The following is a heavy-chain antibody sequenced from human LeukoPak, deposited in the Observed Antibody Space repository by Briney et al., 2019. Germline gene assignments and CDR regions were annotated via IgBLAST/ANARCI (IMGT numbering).Heavy chain of an antibody. Sequence: GGSLRLSCAASGFTFSSYAMSWVRQAPGKGLEWVSAISGSGGSTYYADSVKGRFTISRDNSKNTLYLQMSSLRAEDTAVYYCAKDYTSLRFQYYFDYWGQGTLVTVSS. CDR3: AKDYTSLRFQYYFDY. V-gene: IGHV3-23*01. CDR2: ISGSGGST. J-gene: IGHJ4*02. D-gene: IGHD3-3*01. CDR1: GFTFSSYA.